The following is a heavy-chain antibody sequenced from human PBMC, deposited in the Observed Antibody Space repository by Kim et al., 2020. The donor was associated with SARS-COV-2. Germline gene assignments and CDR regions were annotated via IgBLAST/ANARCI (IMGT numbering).Heavy chain of an antibody. V-gene: IGHV4-34*01. J-gene: IGHJ4*02. CDR3: ARGAGAAAEY. Sequence: STNYSPSLKSRVTISVDTSKNQFSLKLSSVTAADTAVYYCARGAGAAAEYWGQGTLVTVSS. D-gene: IGHD6-13*01. CDR2: ST.